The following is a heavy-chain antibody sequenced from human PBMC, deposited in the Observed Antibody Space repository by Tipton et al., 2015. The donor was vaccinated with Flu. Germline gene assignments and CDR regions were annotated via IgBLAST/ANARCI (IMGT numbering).Heavy chain of an antibody. D-gene: IGHD2-21*02. CDR1: GFTFSSYG. Sequence: SLRLSCAASGFTFSSYGMHWVRQAPGKGLEWAAVIWYDGSNKYYADSVKGRFTISRDNCKNTLYLQMNSLGAEDTAVYYCAKNLVVVTKDWYFDLWGRGTLVTVSS. V-gene: IGHV3-33*06. J-gene: IGHJ2*01. CDR2: IWYDGSNK. CDR3: AKNLVVVTKDWYFDL.